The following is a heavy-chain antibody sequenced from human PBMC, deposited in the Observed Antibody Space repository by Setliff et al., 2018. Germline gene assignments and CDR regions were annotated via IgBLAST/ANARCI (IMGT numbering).Heavy chain of an antibody. J-gene: IGHJ4*02. Sequence: ASVKVSCKASGYTFSNYGINWVRQAPGQGLEWMGWISAYAQKFQGRVTMTADTPTSTAYMELRSLTSDDTAVYYCARGPLDFVVVPAAAKFDSWGQGTLVTVSS. CDR1: GYTFSNYG. CDR3: ARGPLDFVVVPAAAKFDS. D-gene: IGHD2-2*01. CDR2: ISA. V-gene: IGHV1-18*01.